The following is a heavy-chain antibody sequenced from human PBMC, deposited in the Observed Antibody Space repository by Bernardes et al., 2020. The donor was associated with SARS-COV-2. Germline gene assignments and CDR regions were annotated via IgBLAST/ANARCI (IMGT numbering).Heavy chain of an antibody. CDR3: ARDKAMVRGVTVYYYYGMDV. V-gene: IGHV1-18*01. CDR2: ISAYNGNT. Sequence: SVKVSCKASGYTFTSYGISWVRQAPGQGLEWMGWISAYNGNTNYAQKLQGRVTMTTDTSTSTAYMELRSLRSDDTAVYYCARDKAMVRGVTVYYYYGMDVWGQGTTVTVSS. CDR1: GYTFTSYG. J-gene: IGHJ6*02. D-gene: IGHD3-10*01.